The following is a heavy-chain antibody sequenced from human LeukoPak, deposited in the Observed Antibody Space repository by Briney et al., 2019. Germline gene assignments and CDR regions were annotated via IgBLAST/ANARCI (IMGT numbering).Heavy chain of an antibody. CDR3: ARALFLPADY. J-gene: IGHJ4*02. Sequence: SETLSLTCAVYGGSFSGYYWSWIRQPPGKGLEWIGEINHSGSTNYNPSLKSRVTISVDTSKNQFSLKLSSVTAADTAVYYCARALFLPADYWGQGTLVTVSS. CDR2: INHSGST. V-gene: IGHV4-34*01. CDR1: GGSFSGYY. D-gene: IGHD2/OR15-2a*01.